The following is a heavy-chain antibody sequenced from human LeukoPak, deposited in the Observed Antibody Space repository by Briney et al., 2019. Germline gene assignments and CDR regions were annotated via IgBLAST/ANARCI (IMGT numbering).Heavy chain of an antibody. D-gene: IGHD2-2*02. J-gene: IGHJ2*01. CDR3: ARGPRYCSSTSCYTRDFDL. V-gene: IGHV1-2*02. CDR2: IIPNSGGT. CDR1: GYTFTGYY. Sequence: GASVKVSCKASGYTFTGYYMHWVRRAPGQGLEWMGWIIPNSGGTNYAQKFQGRVTMTRDTSISTAYMELSRLRSDDTAVYYCARGPRYCSSTSCYTRDFDLWGRGTLVTVSS.